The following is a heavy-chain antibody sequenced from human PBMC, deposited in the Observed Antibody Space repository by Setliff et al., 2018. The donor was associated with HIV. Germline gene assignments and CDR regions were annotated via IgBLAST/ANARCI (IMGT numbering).Heavy chain of an antibody. D-gene: IGHD3-9*01. CDR3: AKDVLVGGTCRLVPDY. J-gene: IGHJ4*02. CDR1: GYTFTSFA. Sequence: ASVKVSCKASGYTFTSFAMHWVRQAPGQRLEWMGWINAGNGNTKYSQKFQGRVTMTRNTSISTAYMELSSLRAEDTAVYYCAKDVLVGGTCRLVPDYWGQGTLVTVSS. V-gene: IGHV1-3*01. CDR2: INAGNGNT.